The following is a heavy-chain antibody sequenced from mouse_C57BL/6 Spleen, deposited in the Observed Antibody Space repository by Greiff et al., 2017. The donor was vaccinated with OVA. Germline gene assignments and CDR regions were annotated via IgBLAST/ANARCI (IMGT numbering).Heavy chain of an antibody. CDR2: INPNDGGT. CDR3: ARSGVGRAMDY. J-gene: IGHJ4*01. V-gene: IGHV1-26*01. D-gene: IGHD4-1*01. CDR1: GYTFTDYY. Sequence: EVQLQQSGPELVKPGASVKISCKASGYTFTDYYMTWVKQSHGKSLEWIGDINPNDGGTSYNQKFKGKATLTVDKSSSTAYMELRSLTSEDSAVYYCARSGVGRAMDYWGQGTSVTVSS.